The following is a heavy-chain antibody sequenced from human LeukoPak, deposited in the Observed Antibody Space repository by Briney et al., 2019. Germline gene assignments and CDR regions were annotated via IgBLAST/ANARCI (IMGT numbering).Heavy chain of an antibody. CDR2: ISYDGSNE. J-gene: IGHJ4*02. CDR1: AIIFSGHW. D-gene: IGHD2-21*02. V-gene: IGHV3-30*03. CDR3: ASFPAIVVVTARVGY. Sequence: PGGSLRLSCEGSAIIFSGHWMNWVRQAPGKGLEWVAVISYDGSNEYYADSVKGRFTISRDNSKNTLYLQMNSLRAEDTAVYYCASFPAIVVVTARVGYWGQGTLVTVSS.